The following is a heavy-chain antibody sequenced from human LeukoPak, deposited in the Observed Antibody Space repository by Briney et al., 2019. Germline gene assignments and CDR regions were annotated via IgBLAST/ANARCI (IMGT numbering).Heavy chain of an antibody. V-gene: IGHV4-59*12. CDR3: ARDLIVHDYGDYGIGY. CDR2: IYYSGST. CDR1: GGSISSYY. J-gene: IGHJ4*02. Sequence: PSETLSLTCTVSGGSISSYYWSWIRQPPGKGLEWIGYIYYSGSTNYNPSLKSRVTISVDTSKNQFSLKLSSVTAADTAVYYCARDLIVHDYGDYGIGYWGQGTLVTVSS. D-gene: IGHD4-17*01.